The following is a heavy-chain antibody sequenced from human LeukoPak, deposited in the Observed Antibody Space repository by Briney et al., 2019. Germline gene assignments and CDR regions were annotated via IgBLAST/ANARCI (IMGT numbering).Heavy chain of an antibody. Sequence: ASAKVSCKAAGYTFTGYYMHWVRQAPGQGLEWMGWINPNSGGTNYAQKFQGRVTMTRDTSISTAYMELSRLRSDDTAVYYCARVTTVTANWFDPWGQGTLVTVSS. J-gene: IGHJ5*02. D-gene: IGHD4-11*01. CDR2: INPNSGGT. V-gene: IGHV1-2*02. CDR3: ARVTTVTANWFDP. CDR1: GYTFTGYY.